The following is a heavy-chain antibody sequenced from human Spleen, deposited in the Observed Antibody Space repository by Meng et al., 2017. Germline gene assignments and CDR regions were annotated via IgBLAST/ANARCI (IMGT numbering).Heavy chain of an antibody. CDR1: GLTFTDYD. V-gene: IGHV1-2*06. D-gene: IGHD6-13*01. Sequence: QWKLVQFGVEVKKPGASVKVSCKASGLTFTDYDMHWLRQAPGQGLEWMGRINPNSGGTKNEQKLPGRVTLTRDTSINTAYVELSRLRSDDTALFYCARAYTSSGPFDYWGQGTLVTVSS. CDR2: INPNSGGT. CDR3: ARAYTSSGPFDY. J-gene: IGHJ4*02.